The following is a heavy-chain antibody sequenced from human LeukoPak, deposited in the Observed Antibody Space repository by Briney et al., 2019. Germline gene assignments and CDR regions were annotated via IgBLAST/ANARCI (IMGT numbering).Heavy chain of an antibody. J-gene: IGHJ4*02. CDR3: ARPYDGNSEFSFDY. CDR2: INHSGST. CDR1: DGAFNGFF. V-gene: IGHV4-34*01. D-gene: IGHD4-23*01. Sequence: SETLSLPCTVYDGAFNGFFWRWMPPPPGEGVVGCGEINHSGSTTYNPSPKSRVTISVDTSKNQFSLKLSSVTAADTAVYYCARPYDGNSEFSFDYWGQGTLVTVSS.